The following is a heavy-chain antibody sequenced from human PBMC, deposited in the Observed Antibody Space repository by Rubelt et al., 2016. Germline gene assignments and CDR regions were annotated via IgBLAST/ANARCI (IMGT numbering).Heavy chain of an antibody. V-gene: IGHV3-11*01. CDR1: GGSFNDYY. J-gene: IGHJ4*02. CDR3: ARDKGGSGLYLPY. Sequence: QVQLQQWGAGLLKPSETLSLTCTVYGGSFNDYYWSWIRQPPGKGLEWIAYISGTGNVIYYADSVKGRFTICRDTAKNSLYLKSSSLEDEDTAVYYCARDKGGSGLYLPYWGQGSLVTVSS. CDR2: ISGTGNVI. D-gene: IGHD6-19*01.